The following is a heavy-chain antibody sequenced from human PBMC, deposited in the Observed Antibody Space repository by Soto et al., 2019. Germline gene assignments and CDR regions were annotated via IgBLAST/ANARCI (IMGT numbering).Heavy chain of an antibody. CDR3: AKGSYSGRYSDVDD. CDR2: ISSDGSNK. V-gene: IGHV3-30*18. J-gene: IGHJ4*01. Sequence: GALRVSAAASGFTLSTYGLDWVRHAPGKGLEWVAAISSDGSNKHYADSVKGRFTISRDNSKNTLYLQMNSLRAEDTAVYYCAKGSYSGRYSDVDDWGHGTLVTVSS. CDR1: GFTLSTYG. D-gene: IGHD1-26*01.